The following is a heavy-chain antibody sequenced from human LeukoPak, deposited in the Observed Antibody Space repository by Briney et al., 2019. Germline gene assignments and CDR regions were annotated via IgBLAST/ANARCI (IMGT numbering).Heavy chain of an antibody. CDR1: GGSFSGYY. Sequence: SETLSLTCAVYGGSFSGYYWNWIRQSPGKGLEWIGCFSSGGSAYYYPSLTSRVSISKDTSDNQFSQRLYCGTAADTAVYYCARKQTGTMYDVWRESTQVSLSS. D-gene: IGHD1-7*01. J-gene: IGHJ1*01. V-gene: IGHV4-34*01. CDR3: ARKQTGTMYDV. CDR2: FSSGGSA.